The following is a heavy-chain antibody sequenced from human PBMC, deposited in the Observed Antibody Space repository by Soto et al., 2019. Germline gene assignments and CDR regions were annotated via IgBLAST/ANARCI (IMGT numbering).Heavy chain of an antibody. J-gene: IGHJ6*02. Sequence: SETLSLTCIVSGDSVTSGSYYWTWLRQPPGKGLEWIGYISYTGRTKYNPSLQSRVTISVDTSKNDSSLNLSSVTAADTAVYFCAREWGLLPYYVMNVWGHGTAVTVSS. D-gene: IGHD7-27*01. CDR2: ISYTGRT. CDR3: AREWGLLPYYVMNV. CDR1: GDSVTSGSYY. V-gene: IGHV4-61*03.